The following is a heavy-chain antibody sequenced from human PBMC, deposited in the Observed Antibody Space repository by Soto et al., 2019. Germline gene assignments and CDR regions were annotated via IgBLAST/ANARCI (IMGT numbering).Heavy chain of an antibody. Sequence: QVQLVQSGAELKKPGASVKVSCKASGYTFSNYDMNWVRQATGQGHEWIGWVNPNNGDTGYAQKFKGRFPLTTDISTTTAYIELTSLRSEDTAIDYCAKVSRKGSAIDFDYWGKGTLITVSS. J-gene: IGHJ4*02. CDR1: GYTFSNYD. CDR2: VNPNNGDT. CDR3: AKVSRKGSAIDFDY. V-gene: IGHV1-8*01. D-gene: IGHD3-10*01.